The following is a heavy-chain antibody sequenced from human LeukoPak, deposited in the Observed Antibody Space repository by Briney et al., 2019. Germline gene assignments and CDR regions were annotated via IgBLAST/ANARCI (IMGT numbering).Heavy chain of an antibody. CDR2: INHSGST. CDR1: GGSFSGYY. Sequence: PSETLSLTCAVYGGSFSGYYWSWIRQPPGKGLEWIGEINHSGSTNYNPSLKSRVTISVDTSKNQFSLKLSSVTAADTAVYFCASLGGTYDYWGQGIQVVVSS. D-gene: IGHD1-26*01. CDR3: ASLGGTYDY. J-gene: IGHJ4*02. V-gene: IGHV4-34*01.